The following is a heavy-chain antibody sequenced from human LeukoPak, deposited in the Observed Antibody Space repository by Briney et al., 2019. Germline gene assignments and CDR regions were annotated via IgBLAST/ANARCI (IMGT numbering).Heavy chain of an antibody. CDR2: IYSGGST. D-gene: IGHD1-26*01. V-gene: IGHV3-53*05. J-gene: IGHJ4*02. Sequence: PGGSLRLSCSASGFTVSSNYMSWVRQAPGKGLEWVSVIYSGGSTYYADSVKGRFTISRDNSKNTLYLQMNSLRAEDTAVYYCAKERSYHPFDYWGQGTLVTVSS. CDR3: AKERSYHPFDY. CDR1: GFTVSSNY.